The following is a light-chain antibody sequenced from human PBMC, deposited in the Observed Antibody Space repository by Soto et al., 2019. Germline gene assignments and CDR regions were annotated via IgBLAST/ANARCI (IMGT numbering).Light chain of an antibody. CDR1: QSVSSY. Sequence: EIVLTQSPATLSLSPGERATLSCRASQSVSSYLAWYQQKPGQAPRLLIYDSSNRATGIPARFSGSGSGTGFTLTISSLEPEDFAVYYCQQRSNWPLPFGGGTKVEIK. CDR2: DSS. CDR3: QQRSNWPLP. J-gene: IGKJ4*02. V-gene: IGKV3-11*01.